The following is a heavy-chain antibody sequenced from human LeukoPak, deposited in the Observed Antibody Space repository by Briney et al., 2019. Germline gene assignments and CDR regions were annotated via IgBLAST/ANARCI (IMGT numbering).Heavy chain of an antibody. J-gene: IGHJ4*02. V-gene: IGHV3-33*06. CDR2: IWNDRSNE. CDR3: AKGGFVDTAMVIDY. D-gene: IGHD5-18*01. Sequence: GRSLRLSCAASGFTFSSYGMYWGRQAPGKGGGWGSVIWNDRSNEYYADSAKGRITTSRDNSKNTMYLQMNSLRVEETAVYYCAKGGFVDTAMVIDYWGQGTLVTVSS. CDR1: GFTFSSYG.